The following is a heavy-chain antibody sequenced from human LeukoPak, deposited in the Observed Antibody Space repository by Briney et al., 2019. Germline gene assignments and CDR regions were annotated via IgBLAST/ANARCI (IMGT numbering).Heavy chain of an antibody. CDR3: ARDGNAL. Sequence: SETLSLTCTVSGGSIRNYYWNWIRQPPGKGLEWIGYIYDTGSTHYNPSLKSRVTISIDTSKNQFSLKLRSVTAADTAVYYCARDGNALWGQGTLVTVSS. CDR2: IYDTGST. CDR1: GGSIRNYY. J-gene: IGHJ4*02. D-gene: IGHD1-1*01. V-gene: IGHV4-59*12.